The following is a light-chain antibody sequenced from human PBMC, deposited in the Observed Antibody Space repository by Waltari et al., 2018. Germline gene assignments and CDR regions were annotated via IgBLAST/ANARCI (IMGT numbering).Light chain of an antibody. V-gene: IGKV1-39*01. CDR2: DAS. J-gene: IGKJ5*01. CDR3: QQSFTTPIT. Sequence: DIQMTQSPSSLSASVGDRVTITCRASQSISNYLNWFQQKPGKAPKLLIYDASNLPSGVPSRFSGGASGTDFTLTITSLQPEDFATYYCQQSFTTPITFGQGTRLEIK. CDR1: QSISNY.